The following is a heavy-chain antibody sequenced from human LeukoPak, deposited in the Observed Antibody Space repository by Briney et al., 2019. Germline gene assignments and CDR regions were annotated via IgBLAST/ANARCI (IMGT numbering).Heavy chain of an antibody. CDR2: IYYSGRT. CDR1: GGSISSGGYY. D-gene: IGHD2-21*01. CDR3: ARGPTSVVADY. J-gene: IGHJ4*02. Sequence: SQTLSLTCTVSGGSISSGGYYWSWIRQHPGKGLEWIGYIYYSGRTYYNLSLKSRVAISLETSKNQFSLKLSSVTAADTAVYYCARGPTSVVADYWGQGTLVTVSS. V-gene: IGHV4-31*03.